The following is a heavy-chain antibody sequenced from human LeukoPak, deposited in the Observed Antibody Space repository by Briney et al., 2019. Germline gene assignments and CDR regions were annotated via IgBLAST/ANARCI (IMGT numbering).Heavy chain of an antibody. CDR3: ARPSDYDFWSGYYWDY. CDR1: GHSIIDSYY. Sequence: SETLSLTCTVSGHSIIDSYYWGWIRQPPGKGLEWIGEINHSGSTYYNPSLKSRVTISVDTSKNQFSLKLSSVTAADTAVYYCARPSDYDFWSGYYWDYWGQGTLVTVSS. V-gene: IGHV4-38-2*02. CDR2: INHSGST. J-gene: IGHJ4*02. D-gene: IGHD3-3*01.